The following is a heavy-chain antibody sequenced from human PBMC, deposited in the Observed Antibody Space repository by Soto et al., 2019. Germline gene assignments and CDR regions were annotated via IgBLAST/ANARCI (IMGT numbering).Heavy chain of an antibody. CDR1: GFTFSSYS. D-gene: IGHD2-2*01. J-gene: IGHJ6*03. CDR2: ISSSSSTI. CDR3: ARSNIVVVPAATRNYYYYYMDV. Sequence: GGSLRLSCAASGFTFSSYSMNWVRQAPGKGLEWVSYISSSSSTIYYADSVKGRFTISRDNAKNSLYLQMNSLRAEDTAVYYCARSNIVVVPAATRNYYYYYMDVWGKGTTVTVSS. V-gene: IGHV3-48*01.